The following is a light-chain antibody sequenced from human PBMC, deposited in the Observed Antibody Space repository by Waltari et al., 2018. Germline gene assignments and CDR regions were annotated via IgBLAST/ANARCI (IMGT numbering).Light chain of an antibody. V-gene: IGLV2-11*01. CDR3: CSYAGPYTLII. J-gene: IGLJ2*01. CDR1: SSDVGGYNN. CDR2: DVT. Sequence: QSALIQPRSASGSPGQSVTISCTGTSSDVGGYNNVSWYQQHPGNAPKLIIYDVTKRPSGVPDRFSGSKSGNTASLTISGLQAEDEADYYCCSYAGPYTLIIFGGGTKLTVV.